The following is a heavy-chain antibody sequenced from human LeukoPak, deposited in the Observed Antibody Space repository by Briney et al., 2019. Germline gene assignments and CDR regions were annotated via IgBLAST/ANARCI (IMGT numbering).Heavy chain of an antibody. CDR1: GFTFSSNY. D-gene: IGHD6-19*01. CDR2: IYSGGST. CDR3: ARVSGYSSGWSSFDY. V-gene: IGHV3-53*01. J-gene: IGHJ4*02. Sequence: GGSLRLSCAASGFTFSSNYISWVRQAPGKGLEWVSVIYSGGSTYYADSVKGRFTISGDNSKNTLYLQMNSLRAEDTAVYYCARVSGYSSGWSSFDYWGQGTLVTVSS.